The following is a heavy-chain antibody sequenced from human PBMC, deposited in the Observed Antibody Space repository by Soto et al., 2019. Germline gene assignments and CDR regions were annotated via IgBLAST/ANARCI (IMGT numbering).Heavy chain of an antibody. D-gene: IGHD5-18*01. CDR2: IYHSGST. J-gene: IGHJ4*02. V-gene: IGHV4-30-2*01. CDR1: GGSISSGGYS. Sequence: QLQLQESGSGLVKPSQTLSLTCAVSGGSISSGGYSWSWIRQPPGKGLEWIGYIYHSGSTYYNPSLKSRXXIXVXXSKNQFSLKLSSVTAADTAVYYCARGGYSYGSLDYWGQGTLVTVSS. CDR3: ARGGYSYGSLDY.